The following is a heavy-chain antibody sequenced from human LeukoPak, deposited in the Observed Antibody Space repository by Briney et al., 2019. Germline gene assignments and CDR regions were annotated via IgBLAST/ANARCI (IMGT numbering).Heavy chain of an antibody. CDR2: ISSSGSTI. J-gene: IGHJ6*03. V-gene: IGHV3-48*04. CDR1: GFTFSSYS. Sequence: GGSLRLSCAASGFTFSSYSMNWVRQAPGKGLEWVSYISSSGSTIYYADSVKGRFTISRDNAKNSLYLQMNSLRAEDTAVYYCARDRRDRGYYYYYMDVWGKGTTVTVSS. CDR3: ARDRRDRGYYYYYMDV.